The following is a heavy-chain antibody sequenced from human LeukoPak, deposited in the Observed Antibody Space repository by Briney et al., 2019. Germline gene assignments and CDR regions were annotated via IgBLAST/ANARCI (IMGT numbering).Heavy chain of an antibody. CDR3: ARARTFLYYDFWSGSTYFDY. CDR2: IYYSGST. V-gene: IGHV4-30-4*08. J-gene: IGHJ4*02. CDR1: GGSISSGDHY. Sequence: SETLSLTCTVSGGSISSGDHYWSWIRQPPGKGLEWIGYIYYSGSTYYNPSLKSRVTISVDTSKNQFSLKLSSVTAADTAVYYCARARTFLYYDFWSGSTYFDYWGQGTLVTVSS. D-gene: IGHD3-3*01.